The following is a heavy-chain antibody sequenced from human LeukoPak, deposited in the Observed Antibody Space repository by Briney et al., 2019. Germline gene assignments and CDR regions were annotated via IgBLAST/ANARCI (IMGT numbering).Heavy chain of an antibody. CDR3: ARGGTIRNGMDV. J-gene: IGHJ6*02. CDR1: GGSISSYY. D-gene: IGHD5-12*01. Sequence: TSETLSLTCTVSGGSISSYYWSWIRQPPGKGLEWIGYIYYSGSTNYNPSLKSRVTISVDTSKNQFSLKLSSVTAADTAVYYCARGGTIRNGMDVWGQGTTVTVSS. CDR2: IYYSGST. V-gene: IGHV4-59*01.